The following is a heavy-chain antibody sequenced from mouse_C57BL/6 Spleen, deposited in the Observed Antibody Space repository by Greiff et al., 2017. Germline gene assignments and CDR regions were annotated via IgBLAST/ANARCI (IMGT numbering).Heavy chain of an antibody. CDR2: ISSGSSTI. V-gene: IGHV5-17*01. J-gene: IGHJ1*03. CDR1: GFTFSDYG. D-gene: IGHD1-1*01. CDR3: ARGRGSSGYWYFDV. Sequence: EVKLEESGGGLVKPGGSLKLSCAASGFTFSDYGMHWVRQAPEKGLEWVAYISSGSSTIYYADTVKGRFTISRDNAKNTLFLQMTSLRSEDTAMYYCARGRGSSGYWYFDVWGTGTTVTVSS.